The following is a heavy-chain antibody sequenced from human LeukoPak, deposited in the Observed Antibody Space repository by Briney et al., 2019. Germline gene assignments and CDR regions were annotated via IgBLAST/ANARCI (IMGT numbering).Heavy chain of an antibody. CDR1: GFTFSSFY. V-gene: IGHV3-30*02. J-gene: IGHJ4*02. CDR3: ATGSGHYYDR. CDR2: VHDDGDTK. D-gene: IGHD3-3*01. Sequence: SGGSLRLSGTTSGFTFSSFYMHWARQAPGKGLEWVAVVHDDGDTKYYVDSVKGRFTISRDNSKNTLYLQMSTLRDEDTAIYYCATGSGHYYDRWGQGTLVTVTS.